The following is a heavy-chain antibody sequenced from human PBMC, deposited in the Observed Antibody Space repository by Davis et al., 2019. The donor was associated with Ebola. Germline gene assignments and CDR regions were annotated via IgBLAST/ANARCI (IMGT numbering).Heavy chain of an antibody. CDR3: ARIPHFWSGYDDY. D-gene: IGHD3-3*02. CDR2: IYPGDSDT. CDR1: GYSFTSYW. Sequence: KVSCKGSGYSFTSYWIGWVRQMPGKGLEWMGIIYPGDSDTRYSPSFQGQVTISADKSISTAYLQWSSLKASDTAMYYCARIPHFWSGYDDYWGQGTLVTVSS. V-gene: IGHV5-51*01. J-gene: IGHJ4*02.